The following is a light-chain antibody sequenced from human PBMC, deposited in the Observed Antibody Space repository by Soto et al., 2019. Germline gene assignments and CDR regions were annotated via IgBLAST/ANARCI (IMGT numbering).Light chain of an antibody. CDR1: QGIDTS. Sequence: ILLTQYTSSLSASVGDRFTITFRSSQGIDTSLAWYQQKPGKAPKLLIYAASNFQSGVPSRFSGSGSGTDFTLTISSLQPEDFATYYCQQLNSYPLFGQGTRLEIK. CDR2: AAS. CDR3: QQLNSYPL. J-gene: IGKJ5*01. V-gene: IGKV1-9*01.